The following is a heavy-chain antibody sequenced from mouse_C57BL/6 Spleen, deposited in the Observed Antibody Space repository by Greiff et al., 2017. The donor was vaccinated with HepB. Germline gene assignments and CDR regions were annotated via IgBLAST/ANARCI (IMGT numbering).Heavy chain of an antibody. Sequence: EVQVVESGEGLVKPGGSLKLSCAASGFTFSSYAMSWVRQTPEKRLEWVAYISSGGDYIYYADTVKGRFTISRDNARNTLYLQMSSLKSEDTAMYYCTREDDYNPGWFDYWGQGTTLTVSS. CDR1: GFTFSSYA. V-gene: IGHV5-9-1*02. CDR3: TREDDYNPGWFDY. J-gene: IGHJ2*01. D-gene: IGHD2-4*01. CDR2: ISSGGDYI.